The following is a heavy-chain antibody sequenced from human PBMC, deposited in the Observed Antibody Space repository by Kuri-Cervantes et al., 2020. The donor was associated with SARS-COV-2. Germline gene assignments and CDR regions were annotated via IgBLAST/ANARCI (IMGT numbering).Heavy chain of an antibody. CDR2: ISHSGSTI. Sequence: GGSLRLSCAASGFIFSNYAMSWVRQAPGKALEWVSTISHSGSTIHYADSVKGRFTISRDSSKNTLFLRMYSLRGDDTAIYYCAREGYSSGQDFDSWGQGALVTVSS. CDR1: GFIFSNYA. CDR3: AREGYSSGQDFDS. D-gene: IGHD6-19*01. V-gene: IGHV3-23*01. J-gene: IGHJ4*02.